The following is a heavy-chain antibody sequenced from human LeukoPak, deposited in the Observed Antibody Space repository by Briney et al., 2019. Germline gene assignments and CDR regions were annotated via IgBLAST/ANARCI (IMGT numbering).Heavy chain of an antibody. CDR1: GYTFTSYY. Sequence: ASVKVSCKASGYTFTSYYMHWVRQAPGQGLEWMGIINPSGGSTSYAQKFQGRVTMTRDTSTSTVCMELSSLRSEDTAVYYCRAYYYDSSGSGRTYYFDYWGQGTLVTVSS. CDR2: INPSGGST. D-gene: IGHD3-22*01. V-gene: IGHV1-46*01. CDR3: RAYYYDSSGSGRTYYFDY. J-gene: IGHJ4*02.